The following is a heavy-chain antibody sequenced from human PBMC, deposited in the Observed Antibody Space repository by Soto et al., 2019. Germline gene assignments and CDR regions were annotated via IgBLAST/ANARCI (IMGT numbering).Heavy chain of an antibody. D-gene: IGHD3-10*02. CDR1: GFTFSNNG. CDR3: AIVRVKGSSLDY. J-gene: IGHJ4*02. V-gene: IGHV3-30*05. CDR2: MSYDGSEK. Sequence: QVQLVESGGGVVQPGRSLRLSCTGSGFTFSNNGMHWVRQAPGKGLEWVAFMSYDGSEKFYGDSVKGRFTISRDNSETTLYLHMISLRGDGTAVYYGAIVRVKGSSLDYWGQGTLVTVSS.